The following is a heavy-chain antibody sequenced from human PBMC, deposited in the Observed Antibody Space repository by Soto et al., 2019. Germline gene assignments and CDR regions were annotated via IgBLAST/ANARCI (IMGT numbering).Heavy chain of an antibody. CDR3: ASPSHLEWLFYFDY. D-gene: IGHD3-3*01. V-gene: IGHV3-30*03. Sequence: GGSLRLSCAASGFTFSSYGMHWVRQAPGKGLEWVAVISYDGSNKYYADSVKGRFTISRDNSKNTLYLQMNSLRAEDTAVYYCASPSHLEWLFYFDYWGQGTLVTVSS. CDR2: ISYDGSNK. J-gene: IGHJ4*02. CDR1: GFTFSSYG.